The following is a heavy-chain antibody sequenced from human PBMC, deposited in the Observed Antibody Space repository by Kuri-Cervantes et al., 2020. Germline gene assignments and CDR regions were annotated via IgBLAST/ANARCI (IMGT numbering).Heavy chain of an antibody. V-gene: IGHV3-30-3*01. D-gene: IGHD1-1*01. CDR1: GFTFSSYA. J-gene: IGHJ4*02. CDR3: AYWAGTVYNWYGPFDF. CDR2: ISYDGSNK. Sequence: LSLTCAASGFTFSSYAMHWVRQAPGKGLEWVAVISYDGSNKYYADSAKGRFTISRDNSKNTLFLQMNSLRAEDTAVYYCAYWAGTVYNWYGPFDFWGQGTLVTVSS.